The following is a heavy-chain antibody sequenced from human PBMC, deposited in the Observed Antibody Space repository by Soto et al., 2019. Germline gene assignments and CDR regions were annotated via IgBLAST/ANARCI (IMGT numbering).Heavy chain of an antibody. CDR3: ARDRPYCSSTSCYDHYGMDV. CDR1: GGSISSGDYY. D-gene: IGHD2-2*01. CDR2: IYYSGST. V-gene: IGHV4-30-4*01. J-gene: IGHJ6*02. Sequence: QVQLQESGPGLVKPSQTLSLTCTVSGGSISSGDYYWSWIRQPPGKGLEWIGYIYYSGSTYYNPSLKRRVTISVDTSQNQFSLKLSSVTAADTAVYYCARDRPYCSSTSCYDHYGMDVWGQGTTVTVSS.